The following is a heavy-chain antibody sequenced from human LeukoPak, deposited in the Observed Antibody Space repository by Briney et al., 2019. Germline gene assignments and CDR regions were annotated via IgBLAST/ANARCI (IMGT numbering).Heavy chain of an antibody. D-gene: IGHD2-21*01. Sequence: SETLSLTCTVSGGSVRSSSYFLGWLRQPPGKGPEWIGSVYYTGAMYYNPSLKSRVSISVDTSKNQFTLRLTSVTAADTALYYCASRIVISPTAIETWFDYWGQGTLVTVSS. CDR3: ASRIVISPTAIETWFDY. J-gene: IGHJ4*02. CDR2: VYYTGAM. V-gene: IGHV4-39*06. CDR1: GGSVRSSSYF.